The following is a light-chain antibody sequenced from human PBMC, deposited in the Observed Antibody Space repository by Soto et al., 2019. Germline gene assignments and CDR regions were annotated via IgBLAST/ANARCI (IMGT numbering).Light chain of an antibody. CDR1: QSVSSY. Sequence: SPATLSLSPGERATLSCRASQSVSSYLAWYQQKPGQAPRLLIYDGSNRATGIPARFSGSGSGTDFTLTISSLEPEDFAVYYCHQRSNWPATFGQGTRLEIK. J-gene: IGKJ5*01. V-gene: IGKV3-11*01. CDR3: HQRSNWPAT. CDR2: DGS.